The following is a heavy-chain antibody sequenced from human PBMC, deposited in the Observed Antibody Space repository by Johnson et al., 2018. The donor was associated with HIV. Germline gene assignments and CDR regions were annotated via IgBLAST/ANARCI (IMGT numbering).Heavy chain of an antibody. J-gene: IGHJ3*02. CDR1: GFTFSSYA. Sequence: EVQLVESGGGLVQPGGSLRLSCAASGFTFSSYAMNWVRQATGKGLEWVSAIGTAGDTYYPGPVKGRFTITRDNSKNTLYLQMNTLRAEDTAVYYCVKVQDEWFRALGAFDIWGQGTMVTVSS. D-gene: IGHD3-10*01. CDR2: IGTAGDT. CDR3: VKVQDEWFRALGAFDI. V-gene: IGHV3-13*01.